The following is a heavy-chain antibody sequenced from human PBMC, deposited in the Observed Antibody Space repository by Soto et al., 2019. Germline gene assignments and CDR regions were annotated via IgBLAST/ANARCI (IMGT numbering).Heavy chain of an antibody. V-gene: IGHV3-48*03. Sequence: GGSLSLSCAASGFTFSRYELHWVRQAPGKGLEWISYISSSGSTAYYASSVQGRFTISRDNANNSAYLQMDSLRAEDTARYYCARAAWFHYLSFYWGQGAMVTVSS. D-gene: IGHD3-10*01. CDR3: ARAAWFHYLSFY. CDR2: ISSSGSTA. J-gene: IGHJ4*02. CDR1: GFTFSRYE.